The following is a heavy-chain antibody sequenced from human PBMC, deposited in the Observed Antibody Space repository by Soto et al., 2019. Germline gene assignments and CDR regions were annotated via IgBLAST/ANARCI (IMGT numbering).Heavy chain of an antibody. CDR3: ARGLRNYYDRSGLHY. V-gene: IGHV3-53*01. J-gene: IGHJ4*02. D-gene: IGHD3-22*01. CDR1: GFTVSNNY. CDR2: IYSSGST. Sequence: GGSLRLSCAASGFTVSNNYMSWVRQAPGKGLEWVSIIYSSGSTYYADSVKGRFTISRDNSKNTLYLQMNSLRAEDTAVYYCARGLRNYYDRSGLHYWGQGTLVTVSS.